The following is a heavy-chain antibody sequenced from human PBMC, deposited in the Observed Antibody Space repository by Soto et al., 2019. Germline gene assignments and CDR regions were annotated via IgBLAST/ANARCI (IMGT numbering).Heavy chain of an antibody. CDR1: GFTFSGSA. Sequence: PGGSLRLSCAASGFTFSGSAMHWVRQASGKGLEWVGRIRSKANSYATAYAASVKGRFTISRDDSKKTAYLQMNSLKTEDTAVYYCTRRSKLEPDPNDAFDIWGQGTMVTVSS. J-gene: IGHJ3*02. V-gene: IGHV3-73*01. CDR2: IRSKANSYAT. CDR3: TRRSKLEPDPNDAFDI. D-gene: IGHD1-1*01.